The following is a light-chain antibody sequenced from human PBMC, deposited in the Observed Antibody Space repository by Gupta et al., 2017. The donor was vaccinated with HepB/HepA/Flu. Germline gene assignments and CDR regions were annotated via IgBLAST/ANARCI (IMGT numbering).Light chain of an antibody. CDR3: AAWDDSLSGLP. Sequence: QSLLTQPPSASETPGQRVTTFCSGSSSNIGSNYVYWDQHLPGTAPKLLISRNNQRPSGVPDRFSGSKSGTSAALASSGLRSEDEADYYCAAWDDSLSGLPFGGGTKLTVL. V-gene: IGLV1-47*01. CDR1: SSNIGSNY. J-gene: IGLJ2*01. CDR2: RNN.